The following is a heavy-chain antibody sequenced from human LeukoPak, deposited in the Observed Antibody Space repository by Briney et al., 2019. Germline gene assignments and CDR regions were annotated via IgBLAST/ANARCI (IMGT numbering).Heavy chain of an antibody. V-gene: IGHV1-18*01. J-gene: IGHJ4*02. CDR2: ISAYNGNT. Sequence: ASVKVSCKASGYTFTSYGISWVRQAPGQGLEWMGWISAYNGNTNYAQKLQGRVTMTTDTSTSTANMELRSLRSDDTAVYYCARGNVLRYFDWLPHFDYWGQGTLVTVSS. CDR1: GYTFTSYG. D-gene: IGHD3-9*01. CDR3: ARGNVLRYFDWLPHFDY.